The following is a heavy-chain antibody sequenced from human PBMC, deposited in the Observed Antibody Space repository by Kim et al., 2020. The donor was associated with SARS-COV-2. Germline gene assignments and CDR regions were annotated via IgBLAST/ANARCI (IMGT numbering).Heavy chain of an antibody. D-gene: IGHD6-19*01. CDR1: GFSFSTTD. V-gene: IGHV3-23*01. Sequence: GGSLRLSCVASGFSFSTTDMTWVRQAPGKGPEWVATSLGSGGFTHYADSVRGRFSMSRDNSRNALSLQMNSPQVDDTAIYYCAKNSGWYDGWGQGLLVTVSS. CDR3: AKNSGWYDG. J-gene: IGHJ1*01. CDR2: SLGSGGFT.